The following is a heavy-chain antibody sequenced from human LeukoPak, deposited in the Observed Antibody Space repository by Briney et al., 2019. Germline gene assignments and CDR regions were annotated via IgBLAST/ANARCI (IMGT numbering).Heavy chain of an antibody. Sequence: KYSETLSLTCAVYGGSFSDYYWSWIRQPAGKGLEWIGRIYTSGSTNYNPSLKSRVTMSVDTSKNQFSLKLSSVTAADTAVYYCARVDEGLVATITDWGQGTLVTVSS. D-gene: IGHD5-12*01. V-gene: IGHV4-59*10. J-gene: IGHJ4*02. CDR1: GGSFSDYY. CDR2: IYTSGST. CDR3: ARVDEGLVATITD.